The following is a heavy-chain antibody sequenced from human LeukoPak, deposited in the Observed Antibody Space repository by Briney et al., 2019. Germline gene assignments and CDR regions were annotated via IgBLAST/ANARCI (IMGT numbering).Heavy chain of an antibody. D-gene: IGHD2-21*02. CDR2: IIPIFGTA. Sequence: GSSVKVSCKASGGTFSSYAISWVRQAPGQGLEWMGGIIPIFGTANYAQKFQGRVTITADESTSTAYMELSSLRSEDTAVYYCARDQYCGGDCYSGEDYFDYWGQGTLVTVSS. CDR3: ARDQYCGGDCYSGEDYFDY. V-gene: IGHV1-69*01. J-gene: IGHJ4*02. CDR1: GGTFSSYA.